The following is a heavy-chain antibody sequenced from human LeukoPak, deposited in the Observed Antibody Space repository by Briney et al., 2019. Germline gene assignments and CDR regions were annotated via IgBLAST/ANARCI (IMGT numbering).Heavy chain of an antibody. J-gene: IGHJ3*02. CDR1: GFTFSTYS. D-gene: IGHD3-22*01. Sequence: GGSLRLSCAASGFTFSTYSMNWVRQAPGKGLEWVSSISSSSSYIYYADSVKGRFTISRDNAKNSLFLQMNSLRAEDTAVYYCARRPRGIYDSSGFPQSDAFDIWGQGTMVTVSS. CDR3: ARRPRGIYDSSGFPQSDAFDI. CDR2: ISSSSSYI. V-gene: IGHV3-21*01.